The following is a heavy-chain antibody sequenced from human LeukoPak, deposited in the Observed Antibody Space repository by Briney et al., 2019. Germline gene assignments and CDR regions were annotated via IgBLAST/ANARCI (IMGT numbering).Heavy chain of an antibody. Sequence: PSETLSLTCTVSGGSISSSVYYWGWIRQPPGKGLEWIGYIYYSGSTNYNPSLKSRVTISVDTSKNQFSLKLSSVTAADTAVYYCARGRDGYIQPYYFDYWGQGTLVTVSS. CDR1: GGSISSSVYY. D-gene: IGHD5-24*01. CDR2: IYYSGST. J-gene: IGHJ4*02. V-gene: IGHV4-61*08. CDR3: ARGRDGYIQPYYFDY.